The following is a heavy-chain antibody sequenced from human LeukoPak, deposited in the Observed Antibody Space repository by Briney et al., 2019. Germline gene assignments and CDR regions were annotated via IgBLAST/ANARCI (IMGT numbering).Heavy chain of an antibody. V-gene: IGHV3-33*01. CDR1: GFAFSSYG. CDR3: ARDKDYYDSSGLDY. D-gene: IGHD3-22*01. J-gene: IGHJ4*02. CDR2: IWYDGSSK. Sequence: PGGSLRLSCAASGFAFSSYGMHWVRQAPGKGLEWVAVIWYDGSSKYYADSVKGRFTISRDNSKNTLYLQMNSLRAEDTAVYYCARDKDYYDSSGLDYWGQGTLVTVSS.